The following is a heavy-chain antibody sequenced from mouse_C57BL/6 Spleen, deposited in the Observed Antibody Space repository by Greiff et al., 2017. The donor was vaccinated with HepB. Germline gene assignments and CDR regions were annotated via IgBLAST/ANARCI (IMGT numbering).Heavy chain of an antibody. J-gene: IGHJ1*03. D-gene: IGHD1-1*01. CDR1: GFSLTSYA. CDR2: IWTGVGT. CDR3: AIEDYYGSSWYFDV. V-gene: IGHV2-9-1*01. Sequence: VKLVESGPGLVAPSQSLSITCTVSGFSLTSYAISWVRQPPGKGLEWLGVIWTGVGTNYNSALKSRLSISTDNSKSQVFLKMNSLQTDDTARYYCAIEDYYGSSWYFDVWGTGTTVTVSS.